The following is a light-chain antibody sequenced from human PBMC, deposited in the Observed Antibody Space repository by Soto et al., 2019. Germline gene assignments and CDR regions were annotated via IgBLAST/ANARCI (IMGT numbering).Light chain of an antibody. Sequence: DIQMTQSPSTLSASVGDTVTITCRASQTISFWLAWYHQKPGKAPKLLIYDASSLESGGPSRFRGSESGTEFALTISGLQPDDFATYYSQQYHASPYTFGQGTKLQIQ. J-gene: IGKJ2*01. CDR3: QQYHASPYT. CDR2: DAS. CDR1: QTISFW. V-gene: IGKV1-5*01.